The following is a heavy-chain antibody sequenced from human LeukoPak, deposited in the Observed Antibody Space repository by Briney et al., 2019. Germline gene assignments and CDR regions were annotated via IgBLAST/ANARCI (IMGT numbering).Heavy chain of an antibody. Sequence: GGSLRLSCAASGFTFDDYAMHWVRQAPGKGLEWVSGISWNSGSIGYADSVKGRFTISRDNAKNSLYLQMNSLRAEDTAVYYCAKFRGYTGYDAFDYWGQGTLVTVSS. CDR1: GFTFDDYA. J-gene: IGHJ4*02. CDR3: AKFRGYTGYDAFDY. CDR2: ISWNSGSI. D-gene: IGHD5-12*01. V-gene: IGHV3-9*01.